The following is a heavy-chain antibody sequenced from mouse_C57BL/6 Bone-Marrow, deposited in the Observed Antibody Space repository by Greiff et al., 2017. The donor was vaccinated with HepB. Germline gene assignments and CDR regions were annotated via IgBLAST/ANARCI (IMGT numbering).Heavy chain of an antibody. CDR1: GFTFNTYA. V-gene: IGHV10-3*01. D-gene: IGHD1-1*01. CDR3: LRDLLDYYGSSWWYFDV. CDR2: IRSKSSNYAT. J-gene: IGHJ1*03. Sequence: EVQLVESGGGLVQPQGSLKLSCAASGFTFNTYAMHWVRQAPGKGLEWVARIRSKSSNYATYYADSVKDRFTISRDDSQSMLYLQMNNLKTEDTAMYYCLRDLLDYYGSSWWYFDVWGTGTTVTVSS.